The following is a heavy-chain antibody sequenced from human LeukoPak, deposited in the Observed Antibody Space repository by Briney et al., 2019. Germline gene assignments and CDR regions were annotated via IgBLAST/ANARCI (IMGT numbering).Heavy chain of an antibody. Sequence: SGTLSLTCAVSGGSFSSSNWWSWGRQPPGKGLGWIGEIYHSGSTNYNPSLKSRVTISVDKSKNQFSLKLSSVTAADTAVYYCARAPIVVELNAFDIWGQGTMVTVSS. CDR2: IYHSGST. CDR1: GGSFSSSNW. V-gene: IGHV4-4*02. CDR3: ARAPIVVELNAFDI. D-gene: IGHD2-21*01. J-gene: IGHJ3*02.